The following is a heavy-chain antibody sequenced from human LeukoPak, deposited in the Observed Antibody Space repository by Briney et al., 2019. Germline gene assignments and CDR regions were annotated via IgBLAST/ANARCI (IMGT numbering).Heavy chain of an antibody. J-gene: IGHJ3*02. CDR2: IYSDGSRT. V-gene: IGHV3-74*01. Sequence: GGSLRLSCAASGFTFSSYWMHWVRQAPGKGLVWVSRIYSDGSRTDYADSVKGRFTISGDNAKNTLYLQMNSLRDEDSAVYYCARRGRGCVFDIWGQGTRVTVSS. D-gene: IGHD3-16*01. CDR1: GFTFSSYW. CDR3: ARRGRGCVFDI.